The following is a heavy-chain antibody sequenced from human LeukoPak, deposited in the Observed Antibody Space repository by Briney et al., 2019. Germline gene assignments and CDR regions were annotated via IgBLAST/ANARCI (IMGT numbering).Heavy chain of an antibody. V-gene: IGHV1-18*01. CDR1: GYTFTSYG. J-gene: IGHJ6*02. Sequence: ASVKVSCKASGYTFTSYGISWVRQAPGQGLEWMGWISAYNGNTNYAQKLQGRVTMTTDTSPSTAYMELRSLRSDDTAVYYCASTYYDFWSGYPRRYYYYYGMDVWGQGTTVTVSS. CDR2: ISAYNGNT. D-gene: IGHD3-3*01. CDR3: ASTYYDFWSGYPRRYYYYYGMDV.